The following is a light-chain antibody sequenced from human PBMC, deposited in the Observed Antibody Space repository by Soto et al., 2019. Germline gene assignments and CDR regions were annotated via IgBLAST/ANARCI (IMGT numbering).Light chain of an antibody. CDR2: DAS. V-gene: IGKV1-5*01. CDR1: QTIGSS. CDR3: QQHNDYSPVT. J-gene: IGKJ2*01. Sequence: DIQMTQSPSTLSASVGDRVTITCRASQTIGSSLAWYQHKPGKAPKLLIFDASTLQTGVPSRFSGSGFGTEFTLTISKVQPDDFAPYYCQQHNDYSPVTFGQGTKLEIK.